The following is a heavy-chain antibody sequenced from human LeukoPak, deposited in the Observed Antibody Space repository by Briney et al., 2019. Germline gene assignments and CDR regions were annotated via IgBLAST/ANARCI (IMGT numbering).Heavy chain of an antibody. CDR1: GGSMTTHR. CDR3: TTIKRGDIFGYFDF. CDR2: VFDSGRT. J-gene: IGHJ4*02. Sequence: SETLSLTCTDSGGSMTTHRWNWIRQTPGKGLEWIGYVFDSGRTKVNPSLTSRVTLSTDTSKNQLSLRLSSVTAADTAVYYCTTIKRGDIFGYFDFWGQGILVTVSS. V-gene: IGHV4-59*11. D-gene: IGHD5-18*01.